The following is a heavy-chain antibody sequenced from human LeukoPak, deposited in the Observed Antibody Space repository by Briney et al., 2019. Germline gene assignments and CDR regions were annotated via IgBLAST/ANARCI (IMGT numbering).Heavy chain of an antibody. CDR2: MNPNSGNT. CDR3: ARVRHYYMDV. J-gene: IGHJ6*03. V-gene: IGHV1-8*02. Sequence: GASVKVSCKAFGYSLTNYYVHWVRQATGQGLEWMGWMNPNSGNTGYAQKFQGRVTMTRNTSISTAYMELSSLRSEDTAVYYCARVRHYYMDVWGKGTTVTVS. CDR1: GYSLTNYY.